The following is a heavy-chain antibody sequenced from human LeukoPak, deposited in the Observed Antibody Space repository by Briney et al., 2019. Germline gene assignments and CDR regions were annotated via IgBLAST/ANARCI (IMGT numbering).Heavy chain of an antibody. CDR1: GGTFSSYA. CDR2: IIPIFGTA. CDR3: ATIFGVVNPYYYYGMDV. Sequence: SVKVSCKASGGTFSSYAISWVRQAPGQGLEWMGGIIPIFGTANYAQKFQGRVTITADESTSTAYMELSSLRSEDTAVYYCATIFGVVNPYYYYGMDVWGQGTTVTVS. J-gene: IGHJ6*02. D-gene: IGHD3-3*01. V-gene: IGHV1-69*13.